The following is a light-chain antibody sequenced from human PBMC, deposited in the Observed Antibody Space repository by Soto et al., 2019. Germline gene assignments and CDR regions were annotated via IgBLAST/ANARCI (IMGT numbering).Light chain of an antibody. CDR2: DAS. J-gene: IGKJ4*01. V-gene: IGKV1-39*01. Sequence: DIQMTQSPSSLSASVGDRVTITCRASENINSYLNWYQQESGKAPKLLIYDASTLQGGVSSRFSGSGSGTEYTLTISSLQPEDSATYYCHQTYRNFFTFGGGTKVEIK. CDR1: ENINSY. CDR3: HQTYRNFFT.